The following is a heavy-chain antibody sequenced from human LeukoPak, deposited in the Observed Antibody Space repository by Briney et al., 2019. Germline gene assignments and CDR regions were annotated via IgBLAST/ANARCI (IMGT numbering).Heavy chain of an antibody. J-gene: IGHJ6*02. Sequence: ASVKVSCKASGYTFTSYGINWVRQATGQGLEWMGWMNPNSGNTGYAQKFQGRVTMTRNTSISTAYMELSSLRSEDTAVYYCARVFLDGTYYDFWSGYSKYYYGMDVWGQGTTVTVSS. V-gene: IGHV1-8*02. CDR3: ARVFLDGTYYDFWSGYSKYYYGMDV. CDR2: MNPNSGNT. D-gene: IGHD3-3*01. CDR1: GYTFTSYG.